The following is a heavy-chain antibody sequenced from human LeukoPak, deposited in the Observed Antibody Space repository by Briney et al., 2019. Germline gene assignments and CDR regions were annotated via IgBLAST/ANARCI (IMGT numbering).Heavy chain of an antibody. CDR1: GYTFTSYY. Sequence: ASVTVSCKASGYTFTSYYMHWVRQAPGQGLEWMGIINPSGGSTSYAQKFQGRVTMTRDTSTSTVYMELSSLRSEDTAVYYCAREYIVVVPAAGRDYGMDVWGQGTTVTVSS. J-gene: IGHJ6*02. CDR2: INPSGGST. CDR3: AREYIVVVPAAGRDYGMDV. V-gene: IGHV1-46*01. D-gene: IGHD2-2*01.